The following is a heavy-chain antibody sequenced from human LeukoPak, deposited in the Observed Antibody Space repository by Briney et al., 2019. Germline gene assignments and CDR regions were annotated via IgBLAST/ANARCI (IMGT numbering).Heavy chain of an antibody. D-gene: IGHD3-3*02. CDR2: IYYSGST. V-gene: IGHV4-59*08. J-gene: IGHJ4*02. CDR3: AGLDLAN. CDR1: GGSTSSYY. Sequence: PSETLSLTCTVSGGSTSSYYWSWIRQPPGKGLEWIGYIYYSGSTNYNPSLKSRVTISVDTSKNQFSLKLSSVTAADTAVYYCAGLDLANWGQGTLVTVSS.